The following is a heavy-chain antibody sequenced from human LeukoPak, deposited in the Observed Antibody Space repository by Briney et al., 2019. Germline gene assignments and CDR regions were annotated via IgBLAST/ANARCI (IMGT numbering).Heavy chain of an antibody. D-gene: IGHD3-22*01. V-gene: IGHV3-33*03. Sequence: GGSLRLSCAASGFTFSRYGMHWVRQAPGKGLEWVAVIWYDGSNEYYADSVKGRFTISRDNAKNSLYLQMNSLRAEDTALYYCAKGLYDSSGYLDYWGQGTLVTVSS. CDR3: AKGLYDSSGYLDY. CDR1: GFTFSRYG. J-gene: IGHJ4*02. CDR2: IWYDGSNE.